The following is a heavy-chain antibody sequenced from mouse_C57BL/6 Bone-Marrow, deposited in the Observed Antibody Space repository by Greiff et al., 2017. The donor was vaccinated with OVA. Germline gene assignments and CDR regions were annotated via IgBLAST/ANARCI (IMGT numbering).Heavy chain of an antibody. D-gene: IGHD1-1*01. CDR2: INPNNGGT. V-gene: IGHV1-26*01. J-gene: IGHJ2*01. Sequence: VQLQQSGPELVKPGASVKISCKASGYTFTDYYMNWVKQSHGKSLEWIGDINPNNGGTSYNQKFKGKATLTVDKSSSTAYMELRSLTSEDSAVYYCARGEYYGKDYWGQGTTLTVSS. CDR1: GYTFTDYY. CDR3: ARGEYYGKDY.